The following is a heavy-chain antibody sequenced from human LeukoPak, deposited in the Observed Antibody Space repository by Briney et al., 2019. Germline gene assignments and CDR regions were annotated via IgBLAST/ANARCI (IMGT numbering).Heavy chain of an antibody. D-gene: IGHD3/OR15-3a*01. CDR1: GGSFSGYY. J-gene: IGHJ4*02. Sequence: SETLSLTCAVYGGSFSGYYWSWIRQPPGKGLEWIGEINHSGSTNYNPSLKSRVTISVDTSKNQFSLKLSSVTATDTAVYYCARQTGSGLFILPGGQGTLVTVSS. CDR3: ARQTGSGLFILP. V-gene: IGHV4-34*01. CDR2: INHSGST.